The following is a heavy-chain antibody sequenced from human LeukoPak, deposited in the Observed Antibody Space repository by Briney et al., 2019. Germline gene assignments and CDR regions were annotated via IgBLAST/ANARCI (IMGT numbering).Heavy chain of an antibody. J-gene: IGHJ4*02. Sequence: PGGSLRLSCAASGFTFSNYAMSWVRQAPGKGLEWVSGISNSDGSTYYGDSVKGRFTISRDNPKNTLYLQINSLRAEDTAIYYCAKDRTTAARIFDSWGQGTLVTVSS. V-gene: IGHV3-23*01. CDR1: GFTFSNYA. CDR2: ISNSDGST. CDR3: AKDRTTAARIFDS. D-gene: IGHD6-6*01.